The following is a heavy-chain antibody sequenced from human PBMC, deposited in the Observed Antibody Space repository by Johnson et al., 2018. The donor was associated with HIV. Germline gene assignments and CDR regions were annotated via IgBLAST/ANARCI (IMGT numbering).Heavy chain of an antibody. CDR1: GFTVSSNY. CDR3: ARGSWSSGSYGIWYAFDI. CDR2: IYSGGDT. Sequence: VQLVESGGGLVQPGGSLRLSCAVSGFTVSSNYITWVRQAPGKGLEWISVIYSGGDTYYADSVKGRFTISRDNSKNTLYLQMNSLRAEDTAVYYCARGSWSSGSYGIWYAFDIWGQGTKVTVSS. J-gene: IGHJ3*02. V-gene: IGHV3-66*02. D-gene: IGHD1-26*01.